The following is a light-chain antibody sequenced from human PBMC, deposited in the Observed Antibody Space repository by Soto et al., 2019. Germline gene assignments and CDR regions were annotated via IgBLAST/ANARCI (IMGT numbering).Light chain of an antibody. J-gene: IGKJ1*01. CDR1: QSVSSSY. Sequence: IVLTQTPGTLSLSPGERATLSCRASQSVSSSYLAWYQQKPGQAPRLLIYGASSRATGIPDRFSGSGSGTDFTLTISRLEPEDFALYYCQQYGSSPVTFGQGTKVDIK. CDR3: QQYGSSPVT. V-gene: IGKV3-20*01. CDR2: GAS.